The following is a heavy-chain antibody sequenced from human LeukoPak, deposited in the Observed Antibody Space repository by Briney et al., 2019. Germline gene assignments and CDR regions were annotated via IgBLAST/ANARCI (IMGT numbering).Heavy chain of an antibody. Sequence: AASVKVSCKASGYTFTGYYMHWVRQAPGQGLEWMGWINPNSGGTNYAQKFQGRVTMTRDTSISTAYMELSRLRSDDTAVYYCARDPQFKQWLFDYWGQGTLVTVSS. J-gene: IGHJ4*02. D-gene: IGHD6-19*01. CDR1: GYTFTGYY. CDR3: ARDPQFKQWLFDY. CDR2: INPNSGGT. V-gene: IGHV1-2*02.